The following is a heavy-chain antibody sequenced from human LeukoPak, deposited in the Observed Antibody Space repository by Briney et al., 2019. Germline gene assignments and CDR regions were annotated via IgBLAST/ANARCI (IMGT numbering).Heavy chain of an antibody. CDR2: IRICLCTT. CDR1: GFTFSSYS. D-gene: IGHD2-2*02. J-gene: IGHJ4*02. Sequence: GGSLRLSCAASGFTFSSYSMNWVRQAPAKELEWVSYIRICLCTTFYADSVRGRFTISRDNAKNSLYLQMNSLRAEDTAVYYCARGSTRIPSRWGQGTLVTVSS. V-gene: IGHV3-48*01. CDR3: ARGSTRIPSR.